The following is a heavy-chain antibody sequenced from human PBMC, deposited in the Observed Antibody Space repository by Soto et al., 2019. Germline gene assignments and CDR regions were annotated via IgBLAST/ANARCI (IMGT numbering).Heavy chain of an antibody. J-gene: IGHJ5*02. CDR1: GFSLSTSGVG. D-gene: IGHD3-10*01. V-gene: IGHV2-5*02. CDR2: IYWDDDK. Sequence: QITLKESGPTLVKPTQTLTLTCTFSGFSLSTSGVGLGWIRQPPGKALEWLALIYWDDDKRYSPSLKSRLNITKDTSKTQVVLTMTNMDPVDTATYYCAHRLGALYGSRSYYISWFDPWGQGTLVTVSS. CDR3: AHRLGALYGSRSYYISWFDP.